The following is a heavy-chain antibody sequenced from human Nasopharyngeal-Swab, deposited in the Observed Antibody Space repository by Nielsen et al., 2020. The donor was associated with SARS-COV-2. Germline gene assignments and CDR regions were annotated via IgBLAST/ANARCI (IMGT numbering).Heavy chain of an antibody. J-gene: IGHJ6*03. CDR2: ITRSGNT. CDR3: ARVNNGWGIVPAPSSFFIDV. CDR1: GVSFSGYY. D-gene: IGHD2-2*01. V-gene: IGHV4-34*01. Sequence: GSLRLSCSLNGVSFSGYYWGWIRQSPGKGLEWIGDITRSGNTNYNPALKSRVTMSVATSKDEFSLKLASVTDAYTSIYFCARVNNGWGIVPAPSSFFIDVWGKGTSVAVSS.